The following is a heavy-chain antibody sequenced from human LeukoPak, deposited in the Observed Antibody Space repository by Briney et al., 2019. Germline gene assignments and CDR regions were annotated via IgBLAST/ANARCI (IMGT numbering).Heavy chain of an antibody. CDR2: ISSSSSYI. J-gene: IGHJ3*02. D-gene: IGHD3-22*01. CDR3: ARDSKYYYDSSGGDAFDI. Sequence: GGSLRLSCAASGFTFSSYSMNWVRQAPGKGLEWVSSISSSSSYIYYADSVKGRFTISRDNAKNSLYRQMNSLRAEDTAVYYCARDSKYYYDSSGGDAFDIWGQGTMVTVSS. CDR1: GFTFSSYS. V-gene: IGHV3-21*01.